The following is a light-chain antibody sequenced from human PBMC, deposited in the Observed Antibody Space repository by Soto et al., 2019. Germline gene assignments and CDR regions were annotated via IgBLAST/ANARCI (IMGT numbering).Light chain of an antibody. CDR2: GAS. Sequence: DIVLTHSPATLSVSPGEGATLSCRASQSVSSNLAWYQQKPGQTPRLLIYGASTRATGIPDRFSGSGSGTEFTLTISSLQSEDFADYYCQQYQNWPLITFGQGTRLEIK. V-gene: IGKV3-15*01. CDR3: QQYQNWPLIT. CDR1: QSVSSN. J-gene: IGKJ5*01.